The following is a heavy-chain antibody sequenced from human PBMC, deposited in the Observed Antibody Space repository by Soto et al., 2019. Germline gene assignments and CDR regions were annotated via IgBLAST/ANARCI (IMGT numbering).Heavy chain of an antibody. D-gene: IGHD1-1*01. V-gene: IGHV1-2*02. CDR2: ISPRSGGT. Sequence: ASVKVSCKASGYTFIDYYIHWVRQAPGQGLEWMGWISPRSGGTNYAQKFQGRVTMTSDSSINTVHMELSSLRFEDTAVYYCARRAETNGWNGFGADKYYFDFWGQGTLVTVSS. CDR3: ARRAETNGWNGFGADKYYFDF. J-gene: IGHJ4*02. CDR1: GYTFIDYY.